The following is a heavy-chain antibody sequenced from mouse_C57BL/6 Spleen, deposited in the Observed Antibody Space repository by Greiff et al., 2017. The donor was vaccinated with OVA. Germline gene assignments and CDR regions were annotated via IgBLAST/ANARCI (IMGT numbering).Heavy chain of an antibody. Sequence: KQSCKASGYTFTSYWMQWVKQRPGQGLEWIGEIDPSASYTNYNQKFKGKATLTVDTSSSTAYMQLSSLTSEDAAVYYCARYYYGTDWGKGTTLTVSS. CDR1: GYTFTSYW. CDR3: ARYYYGTD. V-gene: IGHV1-50*01. D-gene: IGHD1-1*01. J-gene: IGHJ2*01. CDR2: IDPSASYT.